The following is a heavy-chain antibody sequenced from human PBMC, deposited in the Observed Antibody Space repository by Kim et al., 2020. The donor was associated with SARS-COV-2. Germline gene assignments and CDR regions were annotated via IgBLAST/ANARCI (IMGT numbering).Heavy chain of an antibody. CDR3: AKTYSSGWYEG. CDR2: ISGDGGNT. CDR1: GITFDDYA. J-gene: IGHJ4*02. V-gene: IGHV3-43*02. D-gene: IGHD6-19*01. Sequence: GGSLRLSCAASGITFDDYAMHWVRQAPGKGLEWVSLISGDGGNTYYADSVKRRFTISRDNSKNSLYLQMNSLRTEDTALYYCAKTYSSGWYEGWGQGTLVTVSS.